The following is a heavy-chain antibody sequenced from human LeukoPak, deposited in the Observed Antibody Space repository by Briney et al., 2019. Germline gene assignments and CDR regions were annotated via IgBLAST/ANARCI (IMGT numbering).Heavy chain of an antibody. V-gene: IGHV3-13*01. D-gene: IGHD5-18*01. CDR2: VSSGFHA. J-gene: IGHJ4*02. Sequence: GGSLRLSCTASGFTLGSHDMHWVRQIPGQGLEWVAAVSSGFHAFFADSVQGRFTVSREDARNSLYLQMNSLRAGDTAVYYCVREAHGYHYTYFDYWGQGTLVTVSS. CDR1: GFTLGSHD. CDR3: VREAHGYHYTYFDY.